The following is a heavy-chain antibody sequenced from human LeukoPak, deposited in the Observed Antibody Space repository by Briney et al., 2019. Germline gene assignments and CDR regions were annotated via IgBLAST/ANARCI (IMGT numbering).Heavy chain of an antibody. V-gene: IGHV5-10-1*04. CDR2: IDPSDSYI. J-gene: IGHJ4*02. D-gene: IGHD2-15*01. CDR1: GYSFAGYW. CDR3: ARGGGYCSGDHCYWFVDY. Sequence: GESLRISCKGSGYSFAGYWISWVRQMPGKGLEWMGRIDPSDSYIHQRPSFQGQVTISVDKSINTAYLQWSSLKASDTAIYYCARGGGYCSGDHCYWFVDYWGQGPLVTVSS.